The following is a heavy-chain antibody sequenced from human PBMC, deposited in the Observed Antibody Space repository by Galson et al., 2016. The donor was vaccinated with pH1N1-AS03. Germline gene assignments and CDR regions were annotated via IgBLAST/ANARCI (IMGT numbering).Heavy chain of an antibody. Sequence: QSGAEVKKPGESLKISCKGSGYSFTNYWIAWVRQLPGKGLEWMGIIYPADSDARYSPSFQGQVTISADTSNSTAYVQWNSLKASDTAMYYCARRRAARAFDYWGQGTPVTVSS. J-gene: IGHJ4*02. D-gene: IGHD6-25*01. CDR2: IYPADSDA. CDR1: GYSFTNYW. CDR3: ARRRAARAFDY. V-gene: IGHV5-51*01.